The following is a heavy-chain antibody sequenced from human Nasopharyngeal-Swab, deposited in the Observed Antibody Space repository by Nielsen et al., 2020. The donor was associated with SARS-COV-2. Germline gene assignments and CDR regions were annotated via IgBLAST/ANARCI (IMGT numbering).Heavy chain of an antibody. CDR2: ISYDVNNK. J-gene: IGHJ6*02. CDR3: AKSIYEYSGYGRYGMDV. CDR1: GFTFSTYG. V-gene: IGHV3-30*18. D-gene: IGHD5-12*01. Sequence: GGSLRLSCVASGFTFSTYGMHWVRQAPGKGLEWVAVISYDVNNKYYPDSVKGRFTISRDNSKNTLYLQMNSLRPEDTAMYYCAKSIYEYSGYGRYGMDVWGQGTTVTVSS.